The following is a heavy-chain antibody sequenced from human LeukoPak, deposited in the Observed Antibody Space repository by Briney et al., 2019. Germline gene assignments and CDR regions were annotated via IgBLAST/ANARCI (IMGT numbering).Heavy chain of an antibody. D-gene: IGHD6-13*01. CDR1: GYSFTSYW. J-gene: IGHJ4*02. V-gene: IGHV5-51*01. Sequence: GESLQISCQGSGYSFTSYWIGWVRQMPGKGLEWMGIIYPGDSDTRYSPSFQGQVTISADKSISTAYLQWSSLKASDTAMYYCARQGDSSSRYESFFDYWGQGTLVTVSS. CDR3: ARQGDSSSRYESFFDY. CDR2: IYPGDSDT.